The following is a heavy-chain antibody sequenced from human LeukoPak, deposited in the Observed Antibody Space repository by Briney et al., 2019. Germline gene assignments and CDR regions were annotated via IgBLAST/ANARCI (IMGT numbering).Heavy chain of an antibody. CDR3: ARDHGYSFGHPFDY. V-gene: IGHV3-30-3*01. CDR1: GFTFSSYS. J-gene: IGHJ4*02. CDR2: ISYDGSNK. Sequence: GGSLRLSCTTSGFTFSSYSMHWVRQAPGKGLEWVALISYDGSNKYYADSVKGRFTISRDNSKNMLFLQMNTLRAEDTAVYYCARDHGYSFGHPFDYWGQGTLVTVSS. D-gene: IGHD5-18*01.